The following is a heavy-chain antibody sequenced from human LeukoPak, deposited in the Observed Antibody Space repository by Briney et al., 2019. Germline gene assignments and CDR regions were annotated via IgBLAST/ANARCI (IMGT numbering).Heavy chain of an antibody. CDR2: MSGSGGTT. D-gene: IGHD6-19*01. J-gene: IGHJ4*02. CDR3: AKSESNMAVAAFDY. CDR1: GFTFSTYA. V-gene: IGHV3-23*01. Sequence: SGGSLRLSCAASGFTFSTYAMSWVRQAPRKGLEWVSGMSGSGGTTYYADSVKGRFTISRDNSKNTLYLQMNSLRAEDTAVYYCAKSESNMAVAAFDYWGQGTLVTVSS.